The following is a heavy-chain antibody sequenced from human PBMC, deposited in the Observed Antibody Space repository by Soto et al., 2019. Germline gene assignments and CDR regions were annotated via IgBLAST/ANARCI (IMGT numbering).Heavy chain of an antibody. V-gene: IGHV1-69*06. CDR2: IIPIFGTA. D-gene: IGHD2-15*01. CDR3: ARDGEEIYCSGGSCYAGWRFDP. Sequence: NVSCKASGGTFSSYAISWVRQAPGQGLEWMGGIIPIFGTANYAQKFQGRVTITADKSTSTAYMELSSLRSEDTAVYYCARDGEEIYCSGGSCYAGWRFDPWGQGTLVTVSS. CDR1: GGTFSSYA. J-gene: IGHJ5*02.